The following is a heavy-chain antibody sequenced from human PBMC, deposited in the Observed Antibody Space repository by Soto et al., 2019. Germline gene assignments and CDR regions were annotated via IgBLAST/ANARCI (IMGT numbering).Heavy chain of an antibody. J-gene: IGHJ4*02. Sequence: EVQLVESGGGLVKAGESLRVSCAASGFTFSNAWMSWVRQAPGKGLEWVGRIKSKTNGGTTDYAAPVKGRFSISRDDSKNTLYLQMNSQKTEDTAVYYCTTDDPINRDWGQGTLVAVSS. CDR2: IKSKTNGGTT. CDR1: GFTFSNAW. V-gene: IGHV3-15*01. CDR3: TTDDPINRD.